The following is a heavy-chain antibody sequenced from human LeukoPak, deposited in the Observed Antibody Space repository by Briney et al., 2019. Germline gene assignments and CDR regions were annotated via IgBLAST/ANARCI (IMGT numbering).Heavy chain of an antibody. CDR1: GFRFDSFY. J-gene: IGHJ4*02. V-gene: IGHV3-11*04. Sequence: GGSLRLSCAASGFRFDSFYMGWIRPVPGKGLDYIALLSASGAVPYYAESVKGRFTISRDNAKNSVSLQMNSLSADDTAIYYCARSLIVASEDYWGQGTQVTVSS. CDR3: ARSLIVASEDY. CDR2: LSASGAVP. D-gene: IGHD3-22*01.